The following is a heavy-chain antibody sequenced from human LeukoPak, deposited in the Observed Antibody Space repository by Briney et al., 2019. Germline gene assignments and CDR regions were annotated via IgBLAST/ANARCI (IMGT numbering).Heavy chain of an antibody. CDR3: ARVAGHDIRGLITYYFDD. V-gene: IGHV3-33*01. CDR1: GFTFRSYG. J-gene: IGHJ4*02. Sequence: GRSLRLSCAASGFTFRSYGMQWVRQAPGKGLEWVAIIWYDGSNKYYSGSVKGRFTISRDNSKNTLYLQMNSLRAEGTAVYYCARVAGHDIRGLITYYFDDWGQGALVTVSS. D-gene: IGHD3-10*01. CDR2: IWYDGSNK.